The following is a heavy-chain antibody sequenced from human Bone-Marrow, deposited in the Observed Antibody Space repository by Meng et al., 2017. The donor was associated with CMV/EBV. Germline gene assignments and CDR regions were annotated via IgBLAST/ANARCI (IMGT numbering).Heavy chain of an antibody. CDR3: ATYYYDSSGYYPLGY. Sequence: GESLKISCAASGFTFSSYSMNWVRQAPGKGLEWVSSISSSSYIYYADSVKGRFTISRDNAKNSLYLQMNSLRAEDTAVYYCATYYYDSSGYYPLGYWGQGTLVTVSS. CDR2: ISSSSYI. CDR1: GFTFSSYS. V-gene: IGHV3-21*01. D-gene: IGHD3-22*01. J-gene: IGHJ4*02.